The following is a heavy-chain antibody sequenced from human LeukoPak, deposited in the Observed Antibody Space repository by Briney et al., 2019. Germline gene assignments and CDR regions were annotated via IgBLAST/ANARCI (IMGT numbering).Heavy chain of an antibody. D-gene: IGHD5-12*01. J-gene: IGHJ4*02. CDR1: GFTFSSYW. V-gene: IGHV3-7*01. CDR2: IKQDGSEK. CDR3: ARPKDIVATILGRGGVYFDY. Sequence: GGSLRLSCAASGFTFSSYWMSWVRQAPGKGLEWVANIKQDGSEKYYVDSVKGRFTISRDNAKNSLYLQMNSLRAEDTAVYYCARPKDIVATILGRGGVYFDYWGQGTLVTVSS.